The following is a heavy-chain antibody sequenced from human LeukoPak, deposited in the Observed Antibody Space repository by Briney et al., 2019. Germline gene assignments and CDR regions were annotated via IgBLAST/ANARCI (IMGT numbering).Heavy chain of an antibody. CDR2: INHSGST. D-gene: IGHD2-2*02. V-gene: IGHV4-34*01. CDR3: ARGRPSPAAIPSNWFAP. J-gene: IGHJ5*02. Sequence: SETLSLTCAVYGGSFSGYYWSWIRQPPGKGLEWIGEINHSGSTNDDPSLTSRVTISVDTSKNQFSLKLSSVTAADTAVYYCARGRPSPAAIPSNWFAPWGQGTLVTVSS. CDR1: GGSFSGYY.